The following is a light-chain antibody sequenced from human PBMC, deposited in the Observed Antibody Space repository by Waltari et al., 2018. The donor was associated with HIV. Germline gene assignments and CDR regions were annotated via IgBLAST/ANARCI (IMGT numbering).Light chain of an antibody. CDR3: QVWNSDHFV. Sequence: SYLLTQPPSVSVAPGQTARLTRGGDNPGGKTVHWYQQRPGQAPVLVIYSDKDRPSGIPARFSGSNSGNTATLTITRVEAGDEADYYCQVWNSDHFVFGGGTKVIVL. V-gene: IGLV3-21*02. CDR2: SDK. J-gene: IGLJ1*01. CDR1: NPGGKT.